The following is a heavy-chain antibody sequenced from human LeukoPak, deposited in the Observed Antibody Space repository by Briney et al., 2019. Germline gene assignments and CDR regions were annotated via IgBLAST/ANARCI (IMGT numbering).Heavy chain of an antibody. J-gene: IGHJ4*02. V-gene: IGHV3-30-3*02. D-gene: IGHD3-22*01. CDR2: ISYDGSNT. CDR3: TKRGDSSGYPAYFDY. CDR1: GFTLSRYA. Sequence: GGSLRLSCADSGFTLSRYAVHWVRQGPGKGLDWVAYISYDGSNTIYADSVKGRFTISRDNSKNTLYLQMNSLRAEDTAVYYCTKRGDSSGYPAYFDYWGQGTLVTVSS.